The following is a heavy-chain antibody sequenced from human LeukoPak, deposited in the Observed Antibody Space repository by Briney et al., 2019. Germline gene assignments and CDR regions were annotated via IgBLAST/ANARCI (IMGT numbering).Heavy chain of an antibody. CDR3: AREIRGSGSYFDY. Sequence: VGPVKVSCKASGYTFTSYAMHWVRQAPGQRPEWMGWINAGNGNTKYSQKFQGRVTITRDTSASTAYMELSSLRSEDTAVYYCAREIRGSGSYFDYWGQGTLVTVSS. CDR1: GYTFTSYA. CDR2: INAGNGNT. D-gene: IGHD3-10*01. V-gene: IGHV1-3*01. J-gene: IGHJ4*02.